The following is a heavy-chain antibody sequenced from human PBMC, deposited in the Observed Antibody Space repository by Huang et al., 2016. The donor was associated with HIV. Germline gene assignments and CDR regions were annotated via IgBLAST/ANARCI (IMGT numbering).Heavy chain of an antibody. V-gene: IGHV3-30*18. CDR2: ISYDAKTK. J-gene: IGHJ4*02. CDR1: GFTFSSYG. Sequence: QVQLVESGGGVVQPGRSLRISCAAHGFTFSSYGMHWVREAPGRGVGWVSVISYDAKTKYYAGSVKGRFSISRDNSKTAVYLQLNSLRLEDTAVYYCAKGGSAAAVLDFWGQGTLVTVSS. CDR3: AKGGSAAAVLDF. D-gene: IGHD6-13*01.